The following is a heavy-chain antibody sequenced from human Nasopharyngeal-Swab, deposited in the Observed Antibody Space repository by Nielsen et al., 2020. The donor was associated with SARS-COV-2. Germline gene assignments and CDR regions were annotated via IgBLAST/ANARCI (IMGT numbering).Heavy chain of an antibody. D-gene: IGHD4-17*01. CDR3: ARDLGDYGDYALDP. V-gene: IGHV4-38-2*02. Sequence: RQAPGKGLEWIGSIYHSGSTYYNPSLKSRVTISVDTSKNQFSLKLGSVTAADTAVYYCARDLGDYGDYALDPWGQGTLVTVSS. CDR2: IYHSGST. J-gene: IGHJ5*02.